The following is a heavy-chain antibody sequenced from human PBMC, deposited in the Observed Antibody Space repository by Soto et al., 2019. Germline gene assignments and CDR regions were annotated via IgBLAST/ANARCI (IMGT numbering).Heavy chain of an antibody. Sequence: PGGSLRLSCSAPGFTFSSYAMHWVRQAPGKGLEYASAISSNGGSTYYADSVKGRFTITRDNSKNTLYLQMSSLRAEDTAVYYCVKLGYCGGDCYSSYYYYYYGMDVWGQGTTVTVSS. V-gene: IGHV3-64D*06. D-gene: IGHD2-21*02. CDR2: ISSNGGST. CDR1: GFTFSSYA. CDR3: VKLGYCGGDCYSSYYYYYYGMDV. J-gene: IGHJ6*02.